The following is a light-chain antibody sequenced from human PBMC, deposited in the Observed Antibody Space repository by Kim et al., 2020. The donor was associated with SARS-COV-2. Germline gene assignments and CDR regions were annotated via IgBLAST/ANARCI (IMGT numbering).Light chain of an antibody. CDR3: QQYASAPWT. Sequence: ESVLTQSPSTLSLSPGERATLSCRASQSVSSNFLAWYQQRPGQAPRLLMYAASIRATGIPGRFSGSGSGTDFTLTISRLEPEDFAVYSCQQYASAPWTFGQGTKVDIK. CDR1: QSVSSNF. CDR2: AAS. V-gene: IGKV3-20*01. J-gene: IGKJ1*01.